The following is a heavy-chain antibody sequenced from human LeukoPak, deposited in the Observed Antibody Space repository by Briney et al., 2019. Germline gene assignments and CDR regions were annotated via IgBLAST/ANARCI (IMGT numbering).Heavy chain of an antibody. Sequence: GASVKVSCKASGYTFTGYYMHRVRLAPAHGREWMGRINPNRGGTNYAQKLQGRVTMTRDPSISTAHMELSMLRSDDTAVYYCARDHAGNFDYWGQGTLVTVSS. V-gene: IGHV1-2*06. J-gene: IGHJ4*02. CDR1: GYTFTGYY. CDR3: ARDHAGNFDY. CDR2: INPNRGGT.